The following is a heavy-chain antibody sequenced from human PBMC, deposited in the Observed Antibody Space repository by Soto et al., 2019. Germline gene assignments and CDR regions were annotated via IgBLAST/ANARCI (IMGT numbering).Heavy chain of an antibody. J-gene: IGHJ6*02. V-gene: IGHV5-10-1*01. CDR1: GYSFTSYW. D-gene: IGHD2-2*01. Sequence: PGESLKISCKGSGYSFTSYWISWVRQMPGKGLEWMGRIDPSDSYTNYSPSFQGHVTISADKSISTAYLQCSSLKASDTAMYYCAATHCDIVVVPAAMNYYYYGMDVWGQGTTVTVSS. CDR2: IDPSDSYT. CDR3: AATHCDIVVVPAAMNYYYYGMDV.